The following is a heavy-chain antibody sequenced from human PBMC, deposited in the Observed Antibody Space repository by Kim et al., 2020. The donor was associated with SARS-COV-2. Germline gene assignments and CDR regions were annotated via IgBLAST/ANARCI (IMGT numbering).Heavy chain of an antibody. V-gene: IGHV3-7*01. CDR3: ARPDGYGCFRGY. J-gene: IGHJ1*01. Sequence: YDVDSMKGQSTSSRDNAKNSLYLQMNRLRAEDTAGYYCARPDGYGCFRGYWGQGTLVTVSS. D-gene: IGHD5-18*01.